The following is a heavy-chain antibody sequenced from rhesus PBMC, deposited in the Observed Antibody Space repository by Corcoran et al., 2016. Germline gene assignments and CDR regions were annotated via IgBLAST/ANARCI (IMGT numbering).Heavy chain of an antibody. D-gene: IGHD4-23*01. V-gene: IGHV1-111*02. CDR3: ARAHTVYISLDV. CDR2: VNPGDGEA. CDR1: GYTFTEHY. J-gene: IGHJ5-2*02. Sequence: EVQLVQSGAEVKKPGASGKISCKAAGYTFTEHYLNWVRQAPGKGLGGMGRVNPGDGEAHYSPKFQDRVTITADMSTDTAYMGLSSLRSEDTAVYYCARAHTVYISLDVWGRGVLVTVSS.